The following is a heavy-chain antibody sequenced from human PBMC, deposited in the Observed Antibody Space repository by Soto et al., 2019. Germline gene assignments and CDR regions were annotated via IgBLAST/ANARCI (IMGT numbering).Heavy chain of an antibody. D-gene: IGHD4-17*01. CDR1: GFTFSSYA. CDR2: ISGSGGST. Sequence: EVQLLESGGGLVQPGGSLRLSCAASGFTFSSYAMSWVRQAPGKGLEWVSAISGSGGSTYYADSVKGRFTISRDNSKNTLYLQMNSLRAEDTAVYYCAKDPSYGDYYYDYYLDVWGKGTTVTVSS. V-gene: IGHV3-23*01. CDR3: AKDPSYGDYYYDYYLDV. J-gene: IGHJ6*03.